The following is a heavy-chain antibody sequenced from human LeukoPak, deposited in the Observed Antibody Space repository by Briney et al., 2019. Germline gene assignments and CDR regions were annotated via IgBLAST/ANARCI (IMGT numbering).Heavy chain of an antibody. J-gene: IGHJ4*02. CDR2: ISGSGGST. Sequence: GGPLSLSCAASGFTFSSNAMTWVRKAPGKGLGWVSAISGSGGSTYYADSVKGRFTISRDNSKNTLYLQMNSLRAEDTAVYYCAKDLLYGGNSDYWGQGTLVTVSS. CDR3: AKDLLYGGNSDY. CDR1: GFTFSSNA. V-gene: IGHV3-23*01. D-gene: IGHD4-23*01.